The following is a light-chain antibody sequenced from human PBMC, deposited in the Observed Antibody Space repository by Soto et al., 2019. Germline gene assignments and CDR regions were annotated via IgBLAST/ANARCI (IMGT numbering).Light chain of an antibody. CDR3: QQYQNWPPT. V-gene: IGKV3-15*01. J-gene: IGKJ1*01. CDR2: GAS. CDR1: QSVSSN. Sequence: EVVVTPSPGTLSVSPWERATLSCTASQSVSSNLAWYQQKPGQAPRLFIYGASTRATGIPAKFSGSGFGTEFTLSISSLQSEDFAVYYCQQYQNWPPTFGQGTKVDI.